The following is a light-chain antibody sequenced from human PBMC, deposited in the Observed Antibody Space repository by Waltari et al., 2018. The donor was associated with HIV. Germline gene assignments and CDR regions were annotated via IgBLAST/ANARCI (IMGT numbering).Light chain of an antibody. J-gene: IGKJ4*01. CDR2: SAS. CDR1: QDIRHY. V-gene: IGKV1-27*01. CDR3: QKYNSVVT. Sequence: DFQMTQSQSSLSASVGERVTITCRASQDIRHYVAWYQQKSGRVPKLLIHSASTLQSGVPSRFSGTGSGTEFTLTISSLQPDDVATYYCQKYNSVVTFGGGTKVEL.